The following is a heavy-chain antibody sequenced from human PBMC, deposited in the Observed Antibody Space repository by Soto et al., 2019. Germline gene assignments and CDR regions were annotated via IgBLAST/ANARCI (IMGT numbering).Heavy chain of an antibody. Sequence: SETLSLTCTVSGGSISSSSYYSGWIRQPPGKGLEWIGSIYYSGSTYYNPSLKSRVTISVDTSKNQFSLKLSSVTAADTAVYYCARHKCSSTSCYSFYWFDPWGQGTLVTVSS. J-gene: IGHJ5*02. CDR2: IYYSGST. V-gene: IGHV4-39*01. D-gene: IGHD2-2*01. CDR3: ARHKCSSTSCYSFYWFDP. CDR1: GGSISSSSYY.